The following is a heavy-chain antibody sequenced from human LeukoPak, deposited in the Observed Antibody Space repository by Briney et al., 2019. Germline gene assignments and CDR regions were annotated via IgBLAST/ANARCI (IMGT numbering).Heavy chain of an antibody. J-gene: IGHJ6*02. CDR2: IYPGDSDT. V-gene: IGHV5-51*01. Sequence: GESLRIPCKGSGYSFTSYWIGWVRQMPGRGLEWMGIIYPGDSDTRYSPSFQGQVTISADKSISTAYLQWSSLKASDTAMYFCARGDYGYYYGLDVWGQGTTVTVSS. CDR3: ARGDYGYYYGLDV. D-gene: IGHD4-17*01. CDR1: GYSFTSYW.